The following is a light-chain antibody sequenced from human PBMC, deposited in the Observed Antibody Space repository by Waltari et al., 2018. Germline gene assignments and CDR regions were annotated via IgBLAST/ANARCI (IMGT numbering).Light chain of an antibody. CDR1: KLGDKY. Sequence: SYELTQPPSVSVSPGQTASITCSGDKLGDKYACWYPQKPGQSPVLVIYQDSKRPSGSPELFAGSNSGNTGTLTIGATQAMDEADYYCQAWDSSTVVFGGGTKLTIL. J-gene: IGLJ2*01. V-gene: IGLV3-1*01. CDR3: QAWDSSTVV. CDR2: QDS.